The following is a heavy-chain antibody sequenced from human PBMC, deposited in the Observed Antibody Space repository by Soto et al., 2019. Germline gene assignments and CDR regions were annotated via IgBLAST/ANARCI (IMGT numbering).Heavy chain of an antibody. CDR3: ARDWRGIVVVVAGDPLDP. D-gene: IGHD2-15*01. V-gene: IGHV5-10-1*01. CDR1: GYSFTSYW. Sequence: PGESLKISCKGSGYSFTSYWISWVRQMPGKGLEWMGRIDPSDSYTNYSPSFQGHVTISADKPISTAYLQWSSLKASDTAMYYCARDWRGIVVVVAGDPLDPWGQGTLVTVSS. CDR2: IDPSDSYT. J-gene: IGHJ5*02.